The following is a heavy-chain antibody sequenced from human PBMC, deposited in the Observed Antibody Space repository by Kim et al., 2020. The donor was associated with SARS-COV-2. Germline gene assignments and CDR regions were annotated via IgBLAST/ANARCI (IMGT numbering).Heavy chain of an antibody. Sequence: GGSLRLSCAASGFTFDDYAMHWVRQAPGKGLEWVSGISWNSGSIGYADSVKGRFTISRDNAKNSLYLQMNSLRAEDTALYYCAKDWGGDYGSGYGMDVWGQGTTVTVSS. CDR2: ISWNSGSI. CDR3: AKDWGGDYGSGYGMDV. V-gene: IGHV3-9*01. J-gene: IGHJ6*02. D-gene: IGHD3-10*01. CDR1: GFTFDDYA.